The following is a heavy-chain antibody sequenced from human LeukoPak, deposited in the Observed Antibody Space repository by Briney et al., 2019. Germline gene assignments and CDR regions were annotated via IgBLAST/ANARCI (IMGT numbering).Heavy chain of an antibody. D-gene: IGHD3-22*01. CDR3: AKDRGYYDSSGYYHFDY. CDR2: ISGGPVST. Sequence: GGTLRLSCAASGFTFSGFGMSWVRQAPGKGLEWVSGISGGPVSTSYADSVMGRFTISRDNSKNMLYLQMNSLRAEDTAVYYCAKDRGYYDSSGYYHFDYWGQGTLVTVSS. J-gene: IGHJ4*02. CDR1: GFTFSGFG. V-gene: IGHV3-23*01.